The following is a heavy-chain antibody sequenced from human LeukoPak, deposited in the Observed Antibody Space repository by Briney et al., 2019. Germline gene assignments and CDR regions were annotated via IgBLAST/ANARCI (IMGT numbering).Heavy chain of an antibody. V-gene: IGHV3-30*18. CDR3: AKDRLPVQRGIDF. D-gene: IGHD3-16*01. J-gene: IGHJ4*02. Sequence: GRSLRLSCAASGFTFSSYGMHWVRQAPGKGLEWVAVISYDGSNKYYADSVKGRFTISRDNSKNTLYLQMNGLRAEDTALYYCAKDRLPVQRGIDFWGQGTLVTVSS. CDR2: ISYDGSNK. CDR1: GFTFSSYG.